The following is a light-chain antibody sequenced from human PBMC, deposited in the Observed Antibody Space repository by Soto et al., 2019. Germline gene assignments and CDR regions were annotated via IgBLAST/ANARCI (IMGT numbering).Light chain of an antibody. Sequence: TQCPCALSASVGDSVTITCQASRNLXDNFNWYEQRPGKAPKILIXAASSLQSGVLSRFSGSGSGRDFTLNISSLQPEYFVYYYCQQSYSTPKLTFGQGTKVDIK. CDR1: RNLXDN. V-gene: IGKV1-39*01. CDR2: AAS. J-gene: IGKJ1*01. CDR3: QQSYSTPKLT.